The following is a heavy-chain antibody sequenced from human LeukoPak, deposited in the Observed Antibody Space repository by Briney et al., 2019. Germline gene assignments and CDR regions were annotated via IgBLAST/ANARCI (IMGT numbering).Heavy chain of an antibody. V-gene: IGHV3-7*03. Sequence: GGSLRLSCAASGFTFSSYWMSWVRQAPGKGLEWVANIKQDGSEKYYVDSVKGRFTISRDNAKNSLYLQMNSLRAEDTAVYYCARRCSGGSCYPGAEYFQHWGQGTLVTVSS. CDR1: GFTFSSYW. D-gene: IGHD2-15*01. CDR2: IKQDGSEK. J-gene: IGHJ1*01. CDR3: ARRCSGGSCYPGAEYFQH.